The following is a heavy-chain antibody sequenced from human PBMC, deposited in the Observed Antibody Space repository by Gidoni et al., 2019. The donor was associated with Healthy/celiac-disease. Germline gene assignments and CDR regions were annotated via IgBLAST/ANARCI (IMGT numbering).Heavy chain of an antibody. Sequence: EVQLVESGGGLVKPGRSLRLSCTASGFTFGDYAMSWFRQAPGKGLEWVGFIRSKAYGGTTEYAASVKGRFTISRDDSKSIAYLQMNSLKTEDTAVYYCTRDRETYYDILTGLEGFDYWGQGTLVTVSS. CDR2: IRSKAYGGTT. CDR1: GFTFGDYA. CDR3: TRDRETYYDILTGLEGFDY. J-gene: IGHJ4*02. D-gene: IGHD3-9*01. V-gene: IGHV3-49*05.